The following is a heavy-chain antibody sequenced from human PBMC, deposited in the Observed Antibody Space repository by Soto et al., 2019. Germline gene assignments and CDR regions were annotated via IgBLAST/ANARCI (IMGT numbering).Heavy chain of an antibody. CDR3: AREPGSYHTLDG. CDR1: GFTGTTYT. J-gene: IGHJ4*02. V-gene: IGHV3-30-3*01. D-gene: IGHD2-2*01. Sequence: GRSLRISCTAYGFTGTTYTMHWVRQAPGKGLEWVSSISSDGSSKYYANSVKGRFSISRDSSKNTVYLQMDSLRPEDTAVYYLAREPGSYHTLDGWGKRPLVTVSS. CDR2: ISSDGSSK.